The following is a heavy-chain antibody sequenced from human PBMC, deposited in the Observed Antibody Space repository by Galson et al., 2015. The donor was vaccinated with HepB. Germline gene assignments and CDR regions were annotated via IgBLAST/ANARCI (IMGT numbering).Heavy chain of an antibody. D-gene: IGHD6-19*01. CDR3: ARDASIGWHTGRYFDL. J-gene: IGHJ2*01. CDR1: GFTFSSDS. V-gene: IGHV3-21*01. CDR2: ISSSSSYI. Sequence: SLRLSCAASGFTFSSDSMNWVRQAPGKGLEWVSSISSSSSYIYYADSVKGRFTISRDNAKNSLYLQMNSLRAEDTAVYYCARDASIGWHTGRYFDLWGRGTLVTVSS.